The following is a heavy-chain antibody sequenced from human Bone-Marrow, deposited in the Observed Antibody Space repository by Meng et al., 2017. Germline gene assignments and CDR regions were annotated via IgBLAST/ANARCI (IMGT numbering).Heavy chain of an antibody. CDR2: ISYDGSNK. D-gene: IGHD3-10*01. V-gene: IGHV3-30*07. Sequence: GGSLRLSCAASGFTFSSYAMHWVRQAPGKGLEWVAVISYDGSNKYYADSVKGRFTISRDNSKNTLYLQMNSLRAEDTAVYYCAMQRGGYYYGSGSAYYFDYWGQGTLVTVSS. CDR3: AMQRGGYYYGSGSAYYFDY. CDR1: GFTFSSYA. J-gene: IGHJ4*02.